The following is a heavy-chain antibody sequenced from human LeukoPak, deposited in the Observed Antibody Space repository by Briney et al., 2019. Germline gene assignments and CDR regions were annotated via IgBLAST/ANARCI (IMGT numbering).Heavy chain of an antibody. CDR1: GFTFSSYE. CDR3: AREEDDSSDY. D-gene: IGHD3-22*01. Sequence: PGGSLRLSCAASGFTFSSYEMNWVRQAPGKGLEWASYISSSGSTIYYADSVKGRFTISRDNAKNSLYLQMNSLRAEDTAVYYCAREEDDSSDYWGQGTLVTVSS. V-gene: IGHV3-48*03. CDR2: ISSSGSTI. J-gene: IGHJ4*02.